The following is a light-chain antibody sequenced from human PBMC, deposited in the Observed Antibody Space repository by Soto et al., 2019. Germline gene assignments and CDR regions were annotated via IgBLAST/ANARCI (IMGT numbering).Light chain of an antibody. J-gene: IGKJ1*01. Sequence: VIWMTQSPSLLSASTGDRVTISCRMSQGISSYLAWYQQKPGKAPELLIYAASTLQSGVPSRFSGSGSGTDFTLTIXXXQXXXXXXXXXXXXXXFPWTFGQGTKVEIK. CDR1: QGISSY. V-gene: IGKV1D-8*01. CDR3: XXXXXFPWT. CDR2: AAS.